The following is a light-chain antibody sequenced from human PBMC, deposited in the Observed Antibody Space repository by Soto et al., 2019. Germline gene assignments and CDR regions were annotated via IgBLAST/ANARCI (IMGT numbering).Light chain of an antibody. CDR2: SNS. CDR3: QSYDSSLSVV. Sequence: QPVLTQPPSVSGAPGQRVTISCTGISSNIGAGYDVHWYQQLPGTAPKLLIYSNSNRPSGVPDRFSGSKSGTSASLAITGLQAEDVADYYCQSYDSSLSVVFGGGTKLTVL. V-gene: IGLV1-40*01. J-gene: IGLJ2*01. CDR1: SSNIGAGYD.